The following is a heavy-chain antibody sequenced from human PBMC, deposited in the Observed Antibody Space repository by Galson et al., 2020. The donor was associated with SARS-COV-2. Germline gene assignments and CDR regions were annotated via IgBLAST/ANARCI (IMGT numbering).Heavy chain of an antibody. V-gene: IGHV2-5*02. CDR3: AHKPRATTCYSS. CDR2: IYYDDDK. CDR1: GFSLTTTGVG. Sequence: KMSGPTLVKPTQTLTLTCTFSGFSLTTTGVGVGWIRQSPGKALEWLALIYYDDDKRYSPSLESRLTINKDTSKNQVVLTISNMDPADTATYYGAHKPRATTCYSSWGQGTLVTVSS. D-gene: IGHD2-2*01. J-gene: IGHJ5*02.